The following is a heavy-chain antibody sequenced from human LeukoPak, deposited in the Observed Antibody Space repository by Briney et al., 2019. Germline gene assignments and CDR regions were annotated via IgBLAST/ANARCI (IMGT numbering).Heavy chain of an antibody. V-gene: IGHV1-18*01. Sequence: ASVKVSCKASGYTFTSYGVSWVRQAPGQGLEWTGWISAYNGNTNYAQKLQGRVTMTTDTSTSTAYMELRSLRSDDTAVYYCARGGGFGSGWYSGDYWGQGTLVTVSS. J-gene: IGHJ4*02. D-gene: IGHD6-19*01. CDR2: ISAYNGNT. CDR1: GYTFTSYG. CDR3: ARGGGFGSGWYSGDY.